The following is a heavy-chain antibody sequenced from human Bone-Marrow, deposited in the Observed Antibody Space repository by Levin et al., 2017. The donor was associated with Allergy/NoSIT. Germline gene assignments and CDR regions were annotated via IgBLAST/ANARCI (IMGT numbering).Heavy chain of an antibody. V-gene: IGHV4-38-2*01. CDR2: IYSTDDT. D-gene: IGHD4-17*01. Sequence: SETLSLTCDVSGYSINSAYSWGWVRQPPGKGLEWIGNIYSTDDTYYSPSLKSRVTISKRPSKNQFSLKLTSVTAADTAVYYCASMTTVTKTYYFDYWGQGALVTVSS. CDR1: GYSINSAYS. CDR3: ASMTTVTKTYYFDY. J-gene: IGHJ4*01.